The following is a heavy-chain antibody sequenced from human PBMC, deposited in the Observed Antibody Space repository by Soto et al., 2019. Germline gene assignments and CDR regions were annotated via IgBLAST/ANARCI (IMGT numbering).Heavy chain of an antibody. CDR3: SXXXXXXXXXXXX. Sequence: ASVKVSCKASGYIFTSYYIHWVRQDPGQGLEWMGWINPFDGSRMFAQSFQGRVTMTRDTSTSTVYMVVSSLRSEDTAEYYCSXXXXXXXXXXXXWG. V-gene: IGHV1-46*01. J-gene: IGHJ1*01. CDR2: INPFDGSR. CDR1: GYIFTSYY.